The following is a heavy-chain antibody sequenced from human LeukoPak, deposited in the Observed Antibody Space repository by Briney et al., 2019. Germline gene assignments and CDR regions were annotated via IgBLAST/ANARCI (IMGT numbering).Heavy chain of an antibody. CDR2: INHSGST. V-gene: IGHV4-34*01. Sequence: SETLSLTCAVYGGSFSGYYWSWIRQPPGKGLEWIGEINHSGSTNYNPSLKSRVTISVDTSKNQFSLKLSSVTAADTAVYYCASATDYYGSGRGFNYYYYYYMDVWGKGTTVTISS. CDR3: ASATDYYGSGRGFNYYYYYYMDV. J-gene: IGHJ6*03. CDR1: GGSFSGYY. D-gene: IGHD3-10*01.